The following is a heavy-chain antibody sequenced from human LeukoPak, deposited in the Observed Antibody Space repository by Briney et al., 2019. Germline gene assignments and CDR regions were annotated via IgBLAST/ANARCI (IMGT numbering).Heavy chain of an antibody. Sequence: SETLSLTCIVSGGSITNYYWSWIRQPPGKGLEWIGYIYYSGSTNYNPSLKSRVTISVDTSNNQFSLRLSSVTAADTAVYYCARDPFGSNAFDIWGQGTVVAVSS. J-gene: IGHJ3*02. CDR1: GGSITNYY. CDR2: IYYSGST. V-gene: IGHV4-59*01. D-gene: IGHD3-10*01. CDR3: ARDPFGSNAFDI.